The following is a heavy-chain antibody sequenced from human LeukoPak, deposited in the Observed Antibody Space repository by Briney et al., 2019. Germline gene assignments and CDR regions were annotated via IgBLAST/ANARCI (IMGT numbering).Heavy chain of an antibody. D-gene: IGHD6-13*01. CDR2: ISAHDGKT. V-gene: IGHV1-18*01. CDR1: GYPFTSYG. CDR3: ARVGRYSSTWPPEGDDAFDM. Sequence: ASVKVSCKASGYPFTSYGVSWVRQAPGQGPEWLGWISAHDGKTEYLEKVQDRVTMTTDTSTSTAYKELRSLRFDDTAVYFCARVGRYSSTWPPEGDDAFDMWGQGTMVSVSS. J-gene: IGHJ3*02.